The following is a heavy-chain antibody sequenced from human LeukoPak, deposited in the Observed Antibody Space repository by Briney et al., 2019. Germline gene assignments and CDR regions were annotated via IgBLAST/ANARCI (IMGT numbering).Heavy chain of an antibody. Sequence: ASVKVSCKASRGTFSNYAISWVRQAPGQGLEWMGQIIPKFAIAHYAQKFQGRVTITADESTSTAYMELSSLRSEDTAVYYCARGAGVVVPAANYYYYYYMDVWGKGTTVTISS. D-gene: IGHD2-2*01. J-gene: IGHJ6*03. CDR3: ARGAGVVVPAANYYYYYYMDV. CDR1: RGTFSNYA. CDR2: IIPKFAIA. V-gene: IGHV1-69*13.